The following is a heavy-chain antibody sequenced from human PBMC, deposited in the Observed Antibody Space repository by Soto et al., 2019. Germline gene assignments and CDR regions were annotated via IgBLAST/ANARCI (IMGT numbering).Heavy chain of an antibody. Sequence: GGSLRLSCSASGFTFSIYAMHWVRQAPGKGLEYVSAVSTNGGTSYYADSVKGRFTISRDNSRNSLYLQMNSLRPEDTAVYYCVKDRAPRDGYKTQPGSWGLGTLVTVSS. V-gene: IGHV3-64D*06. CDR2: VSTNGGTS. J-gene: IGHJ5*02. D-gene: IGHD5-12*01. CDR3: VKDRAPRDGYKTQPGS. CDR1: GFTFSIYA.